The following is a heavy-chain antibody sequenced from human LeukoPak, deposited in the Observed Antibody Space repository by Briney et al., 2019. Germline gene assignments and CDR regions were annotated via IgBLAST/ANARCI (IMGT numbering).Heavy chain of an antibody. CDR3: ARAGDYGSGSCAFDM. V-gene: IGHV3-30*04. D-gene: IGHD3-10*01. Sequence: PGGSLRLSCAASGXTFXNXXXXXVXXAPXXXXXWXTVIXXXGSTKNDADXVKGRFTISRDNSKNTVFLEMNSLRPEDTAVYYCARAGDYGSGSCAFDMWGQGTMVTVSS. CDR2: IXXXGSTK. J-gene: IGHJ3*02. CDR1: GXTFXNXX.